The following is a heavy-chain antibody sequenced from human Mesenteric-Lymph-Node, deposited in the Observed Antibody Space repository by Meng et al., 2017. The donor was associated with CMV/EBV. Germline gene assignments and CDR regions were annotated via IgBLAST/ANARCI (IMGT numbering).Heavy chain of an antibody. D-gene: IGHD2-15*01. CDR3: AKETYCSGDNCYSFWFDP. Sequence: SLKISCAASGFSFSDYFMNWVRQAPGKGLEWVSGISWNRDNIGYADSVKGRFTISRDNSKNFLYLQMNSLRAEDTALYYCAKETYCSGDNCYSFWFDPWGQGTLVTVSS. J-gene: IGHJ5*02. V-gene: IGHV3-9*01. CDR2: ISWNRDNI. CDR1: GFSFSDYF.